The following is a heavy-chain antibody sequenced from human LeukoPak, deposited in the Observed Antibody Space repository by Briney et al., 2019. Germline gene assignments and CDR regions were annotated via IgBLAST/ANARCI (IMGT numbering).Heavy chain of an antibody. V-gene: IGHV4-59*01. CDR1: GGSISSYY. J-gene: IGHJ5*02. Sequence: SETLSLTCSVSGGSISSYYWSWIRQPPGKGLEWIGYIYYSGSTNYNPSLKSRVTISVDTSKNQFSLRLSSVTAADTAMYHCAFSSDWPTFDPWGQGTLVTVSS. D-gene: IGHD3-22*01. CDR3: AFSSDWPTFDP. CDR2: IYYSGST.